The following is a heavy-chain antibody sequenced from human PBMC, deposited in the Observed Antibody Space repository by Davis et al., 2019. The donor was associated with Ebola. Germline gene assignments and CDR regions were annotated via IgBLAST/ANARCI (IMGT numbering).Heavy chain of an antibody. CDR1: GFTFSSYS. CDR3: TTDAADRPLVGNMYY. D-gene: IGHD2-8*02. V-gene: IGHV3-15*01. Sequence: GESLKISCAASGFTFSSYSMNWVRQAPGKGLEWVGRIKSKSDGGTTDYAAPVKGRFTISRDDSKNTLFLQMNSLKTEDTAVYYCTTDAADRPLVGNMYYWGQGTLVTVSS. CDR2: IKSKSDGGTT. J-gene: IGHJ4*02.